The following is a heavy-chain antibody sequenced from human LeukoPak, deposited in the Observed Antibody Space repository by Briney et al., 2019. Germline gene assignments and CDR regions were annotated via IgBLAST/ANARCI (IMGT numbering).Heavy chain of an antibody. V-gene: IGHV4-4*02. CDR3: ARGSYDSHPL. D-gene: IGHD3-3*01. Sequence: SETLSLTCAVSGGSISSSNWWSWVRQPPGKGLEWIGEIYHSGSTNYNPSLKSRVTISVDTSKNQFSLKLSSVTAADTAVYYCARGSYDSHPLWGQGTLVTVSS. CDR1: GGSISSSNW. J-gene: IGHJ4*02. CDR2: IYHSGST.